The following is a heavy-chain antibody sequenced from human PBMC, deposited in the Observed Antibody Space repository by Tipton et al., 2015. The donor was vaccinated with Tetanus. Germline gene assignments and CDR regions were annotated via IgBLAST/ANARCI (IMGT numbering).Heavy chain of an antibody. Sequence: SLRLSCAASGFTFSSYGMHWVRQAPGKGLEWVAVIWYDGSNKYYADSVKGRFTISRDNSKNTLYLQMNSLRAEDTAGYYCARLYGDYVHAMGYWGQGPLLTVSS. CDR2: IWYDGSNK. V-gene: IGHV3-33*01. J-gene: IGHJ4*02. CDR1: GFTFSSYG. D-gene: IGHD4-17*01. CDR3: ARLYGDYVHAMGY.